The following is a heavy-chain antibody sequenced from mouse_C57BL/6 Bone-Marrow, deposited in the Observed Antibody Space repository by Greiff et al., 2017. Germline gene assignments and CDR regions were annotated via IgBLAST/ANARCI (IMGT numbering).Heavy chain of an antibody. CDR2: ISSGSSTI. CDR3: ATRRYYYAMDY. CDR1: GFTFSDYG. J-gene: IGHJ4*01. V-gene: IGHV5-17*01. Sequence: EVMLVESGGGLVKPGGSLKLSCAASGFTFSDYGMHWVRQAPEKGLAWVAYISSGSSTIYYADTVKGRFTISRDNAKNTLFLQMTSLRSEDTALYYCATRRYYYAMDYWGQGTSVTVSS.